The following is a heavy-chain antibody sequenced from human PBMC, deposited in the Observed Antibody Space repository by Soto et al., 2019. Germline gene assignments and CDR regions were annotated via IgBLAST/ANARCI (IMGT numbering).Heavy chain of an antibody. Sequence: QVQLVESGGGVVQPGRSLRLSCAASGFTFSSYGMHWVRQAPGKGLEWVAVISYDGSNKYYADSVKGRFTISRDNSKNTLYLQMNSLRVEDTAVYYCAKDMGPYCSSTSCYGYGMDVWGQGTTVTVSS. D-gene: IGHD2-2*01. CDR3: AKDMGPYCSSTSCYGYGMDV. CDR2: ISYDGSNK. J-gene: IGHJ6*02. V-gene: IGHV3-30*18. CDR1: GFTFSSYG.